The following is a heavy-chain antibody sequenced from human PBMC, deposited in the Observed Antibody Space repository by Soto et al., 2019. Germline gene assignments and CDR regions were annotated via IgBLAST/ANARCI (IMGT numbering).Heavy chain of an antibody. D-gene: IGHD2-15*01. CDR1: GFAFSTYW. CDR2: INSDGSFT. Sequence: EVQMVESGGGLVQPGGSLRLSCAASGFAFSTYWMLWVRQDPEKGLVWVSRINSDGSFTSYADSVKSRFTISRDNAKNTLYLQMNSLRAEDTAVYYCARGYSDTSGGSYYSPFDFWGQGTLVTVSS. J-gene: IGHJ4*02. CDR3: ARGYSDTSGGSYYSPFDF. V-gene: IGHV3-74*01.